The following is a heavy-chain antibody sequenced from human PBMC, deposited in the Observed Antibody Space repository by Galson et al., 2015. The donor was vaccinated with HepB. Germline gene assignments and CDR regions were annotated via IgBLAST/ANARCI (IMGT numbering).Heavy chain of an antibody. D-gene: IGHD3-22*01. CDR3: ARDPLYDRSGSYFGLDV. CDR2: INGDGSDR. J-gene: IGHJ6*02. V-gene: IGHV3-74*01. CDR1: GFPLSFYG. Sequence: SLRLSCAASGFPLSFYGVHWVRQVPGKGLVWVSYINGDGSDRSYADSVKGRFTISRDNAKTTVYLQMNSLRAEDTAVYYCARDPLYDRSGSYFGLDVWGQGTTVTVSS.